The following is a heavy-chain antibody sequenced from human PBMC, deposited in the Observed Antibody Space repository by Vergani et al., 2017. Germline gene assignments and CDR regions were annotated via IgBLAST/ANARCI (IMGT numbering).Heavy chain of an antibody. CDR2: INIGGRT. V-gene: IGHV3-66*02. CDR3: ARCMTTENTDLDGVVI. Sequence: LVESGGGLVQPGGSLRLSCAASSFSVSSHYMTWVRQSPGKGLEWVSTINIGGRTSYADSVKGRLTLTRDDSKNTLHLLMNSLRPEDTAVYYCARCMTTENTDLDGVVIWGQGTMVGFSS. D-gene: IGHD4-17*01. J-gene: IGHJ3*02. CDR1: SFSVSSHY.